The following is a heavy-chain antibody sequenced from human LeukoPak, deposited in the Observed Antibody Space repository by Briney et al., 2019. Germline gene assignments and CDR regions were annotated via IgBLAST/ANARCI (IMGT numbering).Heavy chain of an antibody. Sequence: GSSVTLSCKASGGTFSSYAISWVRQAPGQGLEWMGGIIPIFGRANYAQKFQGRVTITADESTSTAYMELSSLRSEDTAVYYCAADARTNDTTGRFTYWGQGTLVTVSS. CDR3: AADARTNDTTGRFTY. D-gene: IGHD3-9*01. CDR1: GGTFSSYA. J-gene: IGHJ4*02. V-gene: IGHV1-69*01. CDR2: IIPIFGRA.